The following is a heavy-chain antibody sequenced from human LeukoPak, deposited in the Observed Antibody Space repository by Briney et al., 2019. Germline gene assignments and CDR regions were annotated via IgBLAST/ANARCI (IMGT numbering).Heavy chain of an antibody. Sequence: GESLQISCKTSGYSFTTYWIGWVRPLPGTGLEWVGAIYPDDSDTRYSPSFQGQVVISADRSIRTAYLQWNTLKTSDTAMYSCVRQRGASGTINHFDPWGQGTLVTVSS. V-gene: IGHV5-51*01. CDR3: VRQRGASGTINHFDP. CDR1: GYSFTTYW. D-gene: IGHD3-10*01. J-gene: IGHJ5*02. CDR2: IYPDDSDT.